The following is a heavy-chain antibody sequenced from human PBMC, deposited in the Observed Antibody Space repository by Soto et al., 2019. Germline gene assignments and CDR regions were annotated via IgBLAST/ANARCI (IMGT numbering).Heavy chain of an antibody. V-gene: IGHV3-30-3*01. D-gene: IGHD3-9*01. CDR2: ISYDGSNK. Sequence: QVQLVESGGGVVQPGRSLRLSCAASGFTFSSYAMHWVRQAPGKGLEWVAVISYDGSNKYYADSVKGRFTISRDNSKNTLYLQMNSLRAEDTAVYYCARESLRYFEWLSSHMDVWGQGTTVTVSS. J-gene: IGHJ6*02. CDR1: GFTFSSYA. CDR3: ARESLRYFEWLSSHMDV.